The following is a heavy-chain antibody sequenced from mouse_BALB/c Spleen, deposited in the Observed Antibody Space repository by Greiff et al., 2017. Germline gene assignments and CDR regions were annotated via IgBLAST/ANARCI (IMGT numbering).Heavy chain of an antibody. V-gene: IGHV5-6*01. D-gene: IGHD2-4*01. CDR2: ISSGGSYT. Sequence: EVMLVESGGDLVKPGGSLKLSCAASGFTFSSYGMSWVRQTPDKRLEWVATISSGGSYTYYPDSVKGRFTISRDNAKNTLYLQMSSLKSEDTAMYYCARPGMITTSNWYFDVWGAGTTVTVSS. CDR1: GFTFSSYG. CDR3: ARPGMITTSNWYFDV. J-gene: IGHJ1*01.